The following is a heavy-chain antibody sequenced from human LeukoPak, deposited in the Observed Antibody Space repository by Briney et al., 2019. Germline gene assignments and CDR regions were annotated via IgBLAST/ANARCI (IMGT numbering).Heavy chain of an antibody. CDR2: IGTYNGNT. Sequence: ASVKVSCKASGYTFTNYGINWVRQAPGQGLEWMGWIGTYNGNTHYAQRLQGRVTMTTDTSTSTAYMELRNLRSDDTAVYFCARTSYDFLTLAPDPANDFWGQGTLVTVSS. V-gene: IGHV1-18*01. D-gene: IGHD3-9*01. J-gene: IGHJ4*02. CDR3: ARTSYDFLTLAPDPANDF. CDR1: GYTFTNYG.